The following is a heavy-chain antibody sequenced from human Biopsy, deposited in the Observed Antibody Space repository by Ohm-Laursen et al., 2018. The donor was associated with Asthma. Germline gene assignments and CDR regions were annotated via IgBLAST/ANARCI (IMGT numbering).Heavy chain of an antibody. Sequence: SLRLSCAASGFPLSNYAMNWVRQAPGKGLEWVSSISGLSRYKYYSDSLRGRVAISRDNAKSSLHLQMSSLRAEDTAVYFCARDFTIGSGSPFHFWGPGTLVTVSS. D-gene: IGHD3-10*01. CDR1: GFPLSNYA. V-gene: IGHV3-21*01. CDR3: ARDFTIGSGSPFHF. CDR2: ISGLSRYK. J-gene: IGHJ4*01.